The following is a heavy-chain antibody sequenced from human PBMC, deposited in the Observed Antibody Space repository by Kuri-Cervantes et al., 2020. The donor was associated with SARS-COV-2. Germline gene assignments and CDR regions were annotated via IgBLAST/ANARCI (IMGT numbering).Heavy chain of an antibody. Sequence: GESLKISCAASGFTFSSYWMSWVRQAPGKGLEWVANIKQDGSEKYYVDSVKGRFTISRDNAKNSLYLQMNSLRAEDTAVYYCAGDLVVSSGWDYYMDVWGKGTTVTVSS. J-gene: IGHJ6*03. CDR2: IKQDGSEK. CDR3: AGDLVVSSGWDYYMDV. D-gene: IGHD6-19*01. CDR1: GFTFSSYW. V-gene: IGHV3-7*01.